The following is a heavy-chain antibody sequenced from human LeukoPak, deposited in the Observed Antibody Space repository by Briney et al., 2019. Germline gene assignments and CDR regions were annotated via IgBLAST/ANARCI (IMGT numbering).Heavy chain of an antibody. D-gene: IGHD3-10*01. CDR2: INCKGGTT. V-gene: IGHV3-20*04. Sequence: GGTLRLSCAASGFTFDDYGMSWVPQAPGRGLEWVSGINCKGGTTGNADSVKGRFTTSRDNAKNSLYLQMNSLRAEDTALYYCARDSVPMVWGVPTHWFDPWGQGTLVTVSS. J-gene: IGHJ5*02. CDR1: GFTFDDYG. CDR3: ARDSVPMVWGVPTHWFDP.